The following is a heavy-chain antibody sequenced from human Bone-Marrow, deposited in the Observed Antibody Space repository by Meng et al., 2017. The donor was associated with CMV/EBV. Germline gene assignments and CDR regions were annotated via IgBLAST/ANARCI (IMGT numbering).Heavy chain of an antibody. D-gene: IGHD6-19*01. Sequence: CEASGYTFTSRYIHWLRQAPGQGLEWMGILHPTGGSTSFAQKFQGRVTMTRDTSTSTVYMELNSLTSEDTAVYYCARDRGSGPYYFDLWGQGTLVTVSS. J-gene: IGHJ4*02. CDR1: GYTFTSRY. V-gene: IGHV1-46*01. CDR3: ARDRGSGPYYFDL. CDR2: LHPTGGST.